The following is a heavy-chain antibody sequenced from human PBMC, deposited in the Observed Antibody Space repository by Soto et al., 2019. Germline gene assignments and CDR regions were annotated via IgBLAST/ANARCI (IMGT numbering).Heavy chain of an antibody. CDR1: GFTFDDYG. Sequence: GGSLRLSCAASGFTFDDYGMRWVRQAPGKGLEWVSDIHWNGGTIGYADSVKGRFTISRDNAKNSLYLQMNSLRAEDTAVYYCARDQPGYSYGYGLGYWGQGTLVTVSS. J-gene: IGHJ4*02. D-gene: IGHD5-18*01. V-gene: IGHV3-20*04. CDR3: ARDQPGYSYGYGLGY. CDR2: IHWNGGTI.